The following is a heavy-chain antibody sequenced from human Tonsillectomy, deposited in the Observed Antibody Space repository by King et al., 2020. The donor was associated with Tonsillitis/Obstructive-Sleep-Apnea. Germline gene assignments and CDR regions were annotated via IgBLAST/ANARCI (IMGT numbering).Heavy chain of an antibody. CDR3: ARGCSVENYYYYGMDV. CDR2: IIPILGIA. Sequence: VQLVQSGAEVKKPGSSVKVSCKASGGTFSSYAISWVRQAPGQGLEWMGGIIPILGIANYAQKFQGRVTITADKSTSTAYMELISLRSEDTAVYYCARGCSVENYYYYGMDVWGQGTTVTVSS. CDR1: GGTFSSYA. J-gene: IGHJ6*02. V-gene: IGHV1-69*10. D-gene: IGHD3-10*02.